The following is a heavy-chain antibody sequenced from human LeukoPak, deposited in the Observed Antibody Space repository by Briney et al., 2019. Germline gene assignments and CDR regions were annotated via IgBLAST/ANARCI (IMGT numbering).Heavy chain of an antibody. CDR1: GRSVSSGTYY. CDR3: ARDEDNSGRYYYYIDV. Sequence: SETLSLTCTVSGRSVSSGTYYSNWIRQPPGKGLEWIGYIYYSGSTNYNPSLKSRATIPVDTSKNQFPLKLSYVTAADTAVYYCARDEDNSGRYYYYIDVWGKGTTVTVSS. V-gene: IGHV4-61*01. CDR2: IYYSGST. J-gene: IGHJ6*03. D-gene: IGHD3-22*01.